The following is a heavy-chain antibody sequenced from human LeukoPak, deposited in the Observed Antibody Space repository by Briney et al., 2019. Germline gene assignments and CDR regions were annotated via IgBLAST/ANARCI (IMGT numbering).Heavy chain of an antibody. D-gene: IGHD6-13*01. Sequence: SETLSLTCTVSGASIRSYYWSWIRQPPGKGLEWIAYIYYSGSTNYNPSLKSRVTISVDTSKNQFSLKVTSVTAADTAIYYCARAAYSSTYLFDSWGQGTLVTVSS. J-gene: IGHJ4*02. CDR1: GASIRSYY. CDR3: ARAAYSSTYLFDS. CDR2: IYYSGST. V-gene: IGHV4-59*01.